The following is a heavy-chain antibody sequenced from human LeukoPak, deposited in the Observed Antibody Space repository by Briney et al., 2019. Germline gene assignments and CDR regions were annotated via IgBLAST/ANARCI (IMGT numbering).Heavy chain of an antibody. J-gene: IGHJ4*02. CDR2: ISAYNGNT. Sequence: ASVKVSCKAAGYTFASYGISWVRQSPGQGLEWRGWISAYNGNTDYAQKLQGRVTLTTDTSTSTAYMELRSLRSDDTAVYYCARALAVGATPTDYWGQGNLVTASS. D-gene: IGHD1-26*01. CDR1: GYTFASYG. CDR3: ARALAVGATPTDY. V-gene: IGHV1-18*01.